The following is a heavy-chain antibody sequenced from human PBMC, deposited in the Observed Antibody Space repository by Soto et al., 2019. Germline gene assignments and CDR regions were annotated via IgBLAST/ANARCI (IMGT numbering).Heavy chain of an antibody. CDR2: IYYSGST. CDR3: GRRCSTSCHEDY. V-gene: IGHV4-30-4*01. Sequence: SETLSLTCTVSGGSISSGDYYWSWIRQPPGKGLEWIGYIYYSGSTYYNPSLKSRVTISVDTSKNHFSLKLSSVTAADTAVYYCGRRCSTSCHEDYWGQGTLVRVSS. J-gene: IGHJ4*02. CDR1: GGSISSGDYY. D-gene: IGHD2-2*01.